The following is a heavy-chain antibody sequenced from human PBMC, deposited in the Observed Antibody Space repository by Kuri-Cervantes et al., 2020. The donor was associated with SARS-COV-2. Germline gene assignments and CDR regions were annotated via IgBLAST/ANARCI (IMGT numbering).Heavy chain of an antibody. V-gene: IGHV5-10-1*01. J-gene: IGHJ4*02. CDR2: IDPSDSYT. D-gene: IGHD3-3*01. CDR1: GYSFTSYW. Sequence: KVSCKGSGYSFTSYWISWVRQMPGKGLEWMGRIDPSDSYTNYSPSFQGHVTISADKSISTAYLQWSSLKASDTAMYYCARLLFWSGFVDSWGQGTLVTVSS. CDR3: ARLLFWSGFVDS.